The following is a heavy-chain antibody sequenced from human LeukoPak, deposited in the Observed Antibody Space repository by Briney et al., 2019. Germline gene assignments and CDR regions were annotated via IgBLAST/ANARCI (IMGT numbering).Heavy chain of an antibody. V-gene: IGHV3-74*01. CDR1: GFTFSSNW. CDR3: AKGREQLVLVHYYYYGMDV. Sequence: PGGSLRLSCAASGFTFSSNWMHWVRQAPGKGLVWVSRINSDGSSTSYADSVKGRFTISRDNAKNTLYVQMNSLRAEDTAVYYCAKGREQLVLVHYYYYGMDVWGQGTTVTVSS. J-gene: IGHJ6*02. CDR2: INSDGSST. D-gene: IGHD6-6*01.